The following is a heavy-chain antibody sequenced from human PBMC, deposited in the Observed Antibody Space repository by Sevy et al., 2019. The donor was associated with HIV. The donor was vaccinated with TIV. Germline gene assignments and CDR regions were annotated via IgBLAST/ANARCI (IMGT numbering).Heavy chain of an antibody. CDR1: GFIFSNAW. CDR3: TSMTTVEGVFDF. J-gene: IGHJ4*02. D-gene: IGHD4-17*01. Sequence: GGSLRLSCAASGFIFSNAWMSWVRQAPGKGLEWVGRIKSKSDGGPSNYAATVKGRFTISRDDSRNTLYLQMNSLKTEDTAVYYCTSMTTVEGVFDFWGQGTLVTVSS. CDR2: IKSKSDGGPS. V-gene: IGHV3-15*01.